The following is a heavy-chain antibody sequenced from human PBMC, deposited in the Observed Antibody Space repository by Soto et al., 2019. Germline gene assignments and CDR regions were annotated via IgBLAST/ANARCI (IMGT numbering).Heavy chain of an antibody. CDR2: IKQDGSET. D-gene: IGHD3-10*01. Sequence: EMQLVESGGGLVRPWGSLRLSCTASGITFSSYWMSWVRQAPGKGLEWVANIKQDGSETYYGDSVKGRFTISRDNAKNSLLLQMNSLGTEDTAVYYCARDRRGYYYDSGSYYTAASCGQGTLVTVTS. V-gene: IGHV3-7*03. CDR1: GITFSSYW. J-gene: IGHJ5*02. CDR3: ARDRRGYYYDSGSYYTAAS.